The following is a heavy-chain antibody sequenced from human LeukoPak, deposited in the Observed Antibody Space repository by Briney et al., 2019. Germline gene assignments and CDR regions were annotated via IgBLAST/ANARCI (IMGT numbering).Heavy chain of an antibody. CDR3: ARRVSVAEYDY. CDR2: ISSSGSTI. CDR1: GFTFSDYY. D-gene: IGHD6-19*01. V-gene: IGHV3-11*01. J-gene: IGHJ4*02. Sequence: GGSLRLSCAASGFTFSDYYMSWIRQAPGKGLEWVSYISSSGSTIYYADSVKGRFTISRDNAKNSLCLQMNSLRAEDTAVYYCARRVSVAEYDYWGQGTLVTVSS.